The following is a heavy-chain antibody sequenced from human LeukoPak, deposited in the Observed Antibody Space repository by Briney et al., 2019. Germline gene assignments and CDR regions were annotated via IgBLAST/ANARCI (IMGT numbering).Heavy chain of an antibody. Sequence: GGSLRLSCVASGFPFDRYWMSWVRQAPGKGLEWVANIKHDGSEKNFVDSVKGRFTISRDNAENSLFLQINSLRADDTAVYFCARQPLYEAYFDFWGQGTLVTVSS. CDR1: GFPFDRYW. J-gene: IGHJ4*02. CDR2: IKHDGSEK. V-gene: IGHV3-7*01. D-gene: IGHD3-16*01. CDR3: ARQPLYEAYFDF.